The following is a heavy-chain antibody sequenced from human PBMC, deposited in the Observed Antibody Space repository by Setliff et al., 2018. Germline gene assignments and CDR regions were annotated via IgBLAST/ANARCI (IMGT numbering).Heavy chain of an antibody. Sequence: AGSLRLSCAASGFTFSSYAMHWVRQAPGKGLEWVAVISYDGSNKYYADSVKGRFTISRDNSKNTLYLQMNSLRAEDTAVYYCARDRRCMDVWGQGTTVTVSS. J-gene: IGHJ6*02. CDR3: ARDRRCMDV. CDR2: ISYDGSNK. CDR1: GFTFSSYA. V-gene: IGHV3-30-3*01.